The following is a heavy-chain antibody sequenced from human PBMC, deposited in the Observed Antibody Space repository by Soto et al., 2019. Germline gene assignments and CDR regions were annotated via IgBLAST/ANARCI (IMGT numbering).Heavy chain of an antibody. J-gene: IGHJ6*02. V-gene: IGHV3-23*01. CDR3: AKLSGIDSSGWAYYYYGMDV. CDR1: GFTFSSYA. D-gene: IGHD6-19*01. Sequence: EVQLLESGGGLVQPGGSLRLSCEASGFTFSSYAMRWVRQAPGKGLEWVSAISGSGGSTYYADSVKGRFTISRDNSKNTVYLQMNSLRAEDTAVYYWAKLSGIDSSGWAYYYYGMDVWGQGTTVTVSS. CDR2: ISGSGGST.